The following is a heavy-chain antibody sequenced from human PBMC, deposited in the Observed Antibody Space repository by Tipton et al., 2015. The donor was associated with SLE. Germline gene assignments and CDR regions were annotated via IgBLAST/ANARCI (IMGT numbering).Heavy chain of an antibody. J-gene: IGHJ5*02. CDR1: GGSISSSSYY. Sequence: TLSLTCTVSGGSISSSSYYWGWIRQPPGKGLEWIGGIYYSGSTYYNPSLKSRVTISVDTSKNQFSLKLSSVTAADTAVYYCARQSYPGLVVYAHNWFDPWGQGTLVTVSS. CDR2: IYYSGST. D-gene: IGHD2-8*02. CDR3: ARQSYPGLVVYAHNWFDP. V-gene: IGHV4-39*07.